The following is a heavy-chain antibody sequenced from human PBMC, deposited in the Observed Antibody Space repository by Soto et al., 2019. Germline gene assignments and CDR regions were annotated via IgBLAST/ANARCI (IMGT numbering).Heavy chain of an antibody. Sequence: QVQLVQSGAEVKKPGASVKVSCKASGYTFTGYYIHWVRQAPGQGLEWMGWINPNTGGTNYAQKFQGRVTMTRDTSITTAYIDLTSLTSDDTAVFYCAREGPDPWFDPWGQGTLVTVSS. CDR3: AREGPDPWFDP. CDR2: INPNTGGT. V-gene: IGHV1-2*02. CDR1: GYTFTGYY. J-gene: IGHJ5*02.